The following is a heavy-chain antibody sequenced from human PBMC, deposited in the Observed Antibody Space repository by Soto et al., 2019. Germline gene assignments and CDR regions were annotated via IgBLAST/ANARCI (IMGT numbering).Heavy chain of an antibody. V-gene: IGHV4-59*01. J-gene: IGHJ4*02. Sequence: PSQTLSLTCAISGDSVSTNIAAWSWIRQPPGKGLEWIGYIYYSGSTNYNPSLKSRVTISVDTSKNQFSLKLTSVTAADTAVYYCARNVDTARAYYFDFWGQGTLVTVSS. CDR1: GDSVSTNIAA. CDR3: ARNVDTARAYYFDF. D-gene: IGHD5-18*01. CDR2: IYYSGST.